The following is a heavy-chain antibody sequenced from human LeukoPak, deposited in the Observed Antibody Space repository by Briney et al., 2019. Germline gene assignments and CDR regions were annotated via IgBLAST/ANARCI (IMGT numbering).Heavy chain of an antibody. J-gene: IGHJ4*02. CDR2: ISRSGGTI. D-gene: IGHD6-19*01. CDR1: GFTFSLYE. CDR3: ARDSFSSCWFLFDY. Sequence: GGSLRLSCAASGFTFSLYEVNWVRQAPGKGLEWISYISRSGGTIYYADSVKGRFTTSRDNAKNSLYLQMNSLRVEDTAVYYCARDSFSSCWFLFDYWGQGALVTVSS. V-gene: IGHV3-48*03.